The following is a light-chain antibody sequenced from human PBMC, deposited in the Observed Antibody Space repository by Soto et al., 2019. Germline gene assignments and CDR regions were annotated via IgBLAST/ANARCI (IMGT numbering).Light chain of an antibody. Sequence: AIQLTQSPSSLSASVGDRVTITCRASQGIRNELSWYQQKPGKAPKFLIFAASNLQSGVPSRFSGSGSGTDFTLTISSLQPEDFATYFCLQDDDYPFTFGGGTKVEIK. CDR2: AAS. CDR1: QGIRNE. CDR3: LQDDDYPFT. J-gene: IGKJ4*01. V-gene: IGKV1-6*01.